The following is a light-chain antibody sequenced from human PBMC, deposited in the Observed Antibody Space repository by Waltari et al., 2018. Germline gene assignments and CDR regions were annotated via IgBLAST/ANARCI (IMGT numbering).Light chain of an antibody. CDR1: QRVNNY. V-gene: IGKV3-11*01. J-gene: IGKJ4*01. CDR2: DAS. Sequence: EIVLTQSPATLSLSPGERATLSCRASQRVNNYLSWYQHKPGQAPRLLIYDASNRATGIPARFSGSQSGTDFSLTISSLEPEDLAVYYCQQRGSWPITFGGGTKVEIK. CDR3: QQRGSWPIT.